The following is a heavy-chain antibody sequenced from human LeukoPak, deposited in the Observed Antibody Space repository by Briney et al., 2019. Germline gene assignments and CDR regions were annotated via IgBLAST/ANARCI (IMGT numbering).Heavy chain of an antibody. CDR2: ISVYNGNT. CDR1: GYTFTTYG. V-gene: IGHV1-18*01. Sequence: ASVKVSCKASGYTFTTYGISWVRQAPGQGLEWMGWISVYNGNTNYAQKLQGRVTMTTGTSTSTAYMELRSLRSDDTAVYYCARESAYYYDSSGLYHWFDPWGQGTLVTVSS. J-gene: IGHJ5*02. D-gene: IGHD3-22*01. CDR3: ARESAYYYDSSGLYHWFDP.